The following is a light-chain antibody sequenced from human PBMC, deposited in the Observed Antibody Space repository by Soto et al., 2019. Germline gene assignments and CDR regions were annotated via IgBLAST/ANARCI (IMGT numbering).Light chain of an antibody. CDR1: QSVSSSY. J-gene: IGKJ5*01. Sequence: DIELTQSPGTLSLSPGERATLSCRASQSVSSSYLAWYQQKPGQAPMLLIYGASSRATGLPDRFSGSGSGTDFTLTISRLEPEDFAVYYCQQYGSTPITFGQGTRLEIK. CDR2: GAS. CDR3: QQYGSTPIT. V-gene: IGKV3-20*01.